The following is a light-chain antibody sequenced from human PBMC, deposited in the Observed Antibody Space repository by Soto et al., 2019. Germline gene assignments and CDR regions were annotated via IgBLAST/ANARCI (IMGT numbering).Light chain of an antibody. Sequence: QSALTQPASVSGSPGQSITISCTGTSSDVGGYNYVSWYQQHPGKAPKLMIYDVSNRPSGVSNRFSGSKSGNTASLTISGLQAEDEADYYCSSYTSSLYVFGTGTKVTLL. CDR1: SSDVGGYNY. CDR2: DVS. V-gene: IGLV2-14*01. J-gene: IGLJ1*01. CDR3: SSYTSSLYV.